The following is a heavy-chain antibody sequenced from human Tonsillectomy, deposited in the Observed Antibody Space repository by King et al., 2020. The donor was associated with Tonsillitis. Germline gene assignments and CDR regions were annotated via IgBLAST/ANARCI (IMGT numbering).Heavy chain of an antibody. CDR1: VGSLSGYY. J-gene: IGHJ5*02. CDR3: ARGTWEVRFDP. V-gene: IGHV4-34*01. CDR2: INPSGIT. D-gene: IGHD1-26*01. Sequence: VQLQQWGAGLLKSSETLSLPYDVYVGSLSGYYWSWIRQPPEKGLEWIGEINPSGITNYNPSLKSRVTISVDTSNNQFSLNLTSVTAADTAIYYCARGTWEVRFDPCGQGTLVTVSS.